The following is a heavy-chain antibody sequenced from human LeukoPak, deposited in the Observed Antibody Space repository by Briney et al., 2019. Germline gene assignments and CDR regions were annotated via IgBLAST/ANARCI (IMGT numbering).Heavy chain of an antibody. D-gene: IGHD3-10*01. J-gene: IGHJ5*02. V-gene: IGHV3-23*01. Sequence: GGSLRLSCAASGFTFSNYAMTWVRQAPGKGLEWVSGIRAGGGSTNFADSVRGRFTLSTDNSKNTLYLQMNSLRAEDAAIYYCAKDGGSGMGFNPWGQGTLVTVSS. CDR2: IRAGGGST. CDR1: GFTFSNYA. CDR3: AKDGGSGMGFNP.